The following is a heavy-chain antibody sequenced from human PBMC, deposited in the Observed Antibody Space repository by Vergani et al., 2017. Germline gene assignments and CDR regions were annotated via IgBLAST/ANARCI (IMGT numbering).Heavy chain of an antibody. CDR3: AINRGCSGGSCYSPNYYYYGMDV. J-gene: IGHJ6*02. Sequence: EVQLVESGGGLVKPGGSLRLSCAASGFTFSSYSMNWVRQAPGKGLEWVSSISSSSSYIYYADSVKGRFTISRDNAKNTLYLQMNSLRAEDTAVYYCAINRGCSGGSCYSPNYYYYGMDVWGQGTTVTVSS. CDR2: ISSSSSYI. D-gene: IGHD2-15*01. CDR1: GFTFSSYS. V-gene: IGHV3-21*01.